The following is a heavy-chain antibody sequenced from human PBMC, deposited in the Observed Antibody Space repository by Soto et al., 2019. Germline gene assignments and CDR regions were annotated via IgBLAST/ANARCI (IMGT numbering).Heavy chain of an antibody. CDR3: ASNGYSSTWHSWFDP. Sequence: ASVKVSCKASGYTFTSYYMHGVRRALVQGREGRGITYHRGGSTSYAEKYQGRVTITRDTSTSRVYMELSSLRSEDTAVDYCASNGYSSTWHSWFDPWGQGTLVTV. CDR1: GYTFTSYY. J-gene: IGHJ5*02. CDR2: TYHRGGST. V-gene: IGHV1-46*03. D-gene: IGHD6-13*01.